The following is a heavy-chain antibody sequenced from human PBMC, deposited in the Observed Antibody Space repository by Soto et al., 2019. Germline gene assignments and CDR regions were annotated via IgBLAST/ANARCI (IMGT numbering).Heavy chain of an antibody. V-gene: IGHV3-23*01. J-gene: IGHJ6*02. Sequence: GGSLRLACAASGFTFSSYAMSWVRQAPGKGLEWVSAISGSGGSTYYADSVKGRFTISRDNSKNTLYLQMNSLRAEDTAVYYCAKAWSNSSGWYEYYYGMDVWGQGTTVTVSS. CDR1: GFTFSSYA. D-gene: IGHD6-19*01. CDR2: ISGSGGST. CDR3: AKAWSNSSGWYEYYYGMDV.